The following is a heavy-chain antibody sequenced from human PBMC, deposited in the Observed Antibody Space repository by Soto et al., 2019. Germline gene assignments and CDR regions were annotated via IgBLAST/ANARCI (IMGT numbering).Heavy chain of an antibody. V-gene: IGHV3-48*03. Sequence: GGSLRLSCAASGFTFSSSEMYWVRQAPGKGLEWISYIHPGGQTIFYAESVKGRFTISRDNAKHSVYLQMNSLRAEDTAVYYCARRGSRWGRGTKGTVS. CDR3: ARRGSR. D-gene: IGHD2-15*01. J-gene: IGHJ3*01. CDR1: GFTFSSSE. CDR2: IHPGGQTI.